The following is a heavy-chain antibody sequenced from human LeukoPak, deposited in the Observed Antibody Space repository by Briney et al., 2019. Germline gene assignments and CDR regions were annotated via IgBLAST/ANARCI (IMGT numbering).Heavy chain of an antibody. CDR2: ISYTGTYI. V-gene: IGHV3-21*04. CDR3: VRDRGTYRPIDY. Sequence: PGGSLRLSCAASAFSLNAYNMNWARQAPGKGLEWVSSISYTGTYIYYADSVKGRFTISRDNAQNSLYLQMNSLRAEDTAIYYCVRDRGTYRPIDYWGQGTLVTVSS. CDR1: AFSLNAYN. J-gene: IGHJ4*02. D-gene: IGHD1-26*01.